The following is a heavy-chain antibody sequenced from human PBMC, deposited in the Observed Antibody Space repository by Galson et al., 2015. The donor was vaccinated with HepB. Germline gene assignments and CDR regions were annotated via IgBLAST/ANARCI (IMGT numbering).Heavy chain of an antibody. D-gene: IGHD5-18*01. V-gene: IGHV7-4-1*02. CDR3: ARDKAQLWLISYYGMDV. Sequence: SVKVSCKASGYTFTSYAMNWVRQAPGQGLEWMGWINTNTGNPTYAQGFTGRFVFSLDTSVSTAYLQISSLKAEDTAVYYCARDKAQLWLISYYGMDVWGQGTTVTVSS. CDR1: GYTFTSYA. J-gene: IGHJ6*02. CDR2: INTNTGNP.